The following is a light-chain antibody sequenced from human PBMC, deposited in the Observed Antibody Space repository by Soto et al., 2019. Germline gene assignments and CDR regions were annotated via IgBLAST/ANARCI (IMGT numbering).Light chain of an antibody. CDR1: QSIHTW. V-gene: IGKV1-5*03. Sequence: DFHMTQSPSTLSASVGDSVTITCRASQSIHTWLARYQQKPCRTPKLLIYKASVLESGVPSRFSGRGSGTEFTLTISSLQTDDFEAYYCAEYSRHPYSFGSGTKLQSK. CDR2: KAS. J-gene: IGKJ2*01. CDR3: AEYSRHPYS.